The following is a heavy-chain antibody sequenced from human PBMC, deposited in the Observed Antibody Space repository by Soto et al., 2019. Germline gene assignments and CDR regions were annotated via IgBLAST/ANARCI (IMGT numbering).Heavy chain of an antibody. CDR2: IDNDGSSR. V-gene: IGHV3-74*01. CDR3: ATGSGWYSPDY. D-gene: IGHD6-19*01. Sequence: EVQLVESGGGLVQPGGSLRLSCAASGFTFSSNWMHWGRQGPGKGLVWVSRIDNDGSSRDYADSVKGRFTISRDNAKNTLYLEMSSLRAEDTAVYYCATGSGWYSPDYWGQGTLVTVSS. J-gene: IGHJ4*02. CDR1: GFTFSSNW.